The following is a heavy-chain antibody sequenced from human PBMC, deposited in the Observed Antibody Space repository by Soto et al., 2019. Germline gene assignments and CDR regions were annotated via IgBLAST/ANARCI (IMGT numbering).Heavy chain of an antibody. V-gene: IGHV4-34*01. Sequence: QAHLQQWGAGLVRPSETLSLTCAVYGESVSDSYWTWIRRSPGRGLEWHGEINPSKGATYNPSLNSGVSISLDTSKRQLSLKLFSATAADTAVYFCARGVMEGAFKGGRRSYYWFLVLWGRGTLVAVSS. CDR2: INPSKGA. J-gene: IGHJ2*01. D-gene: IGHD3-16*01. CDR1: GESVSDSY. CDR3: ARGVMEGAFKGGRRSYYWFLVL.